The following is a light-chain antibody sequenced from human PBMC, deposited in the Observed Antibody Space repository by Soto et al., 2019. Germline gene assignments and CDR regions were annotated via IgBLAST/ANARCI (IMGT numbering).Light chain of an antibody. CDR3: KRYISRPVN. Sequence: EVGMTQGPPTLSESPREGATLSCRASQGIGDTLAWYQHKPGQTPRLLIYDTSTRATGVPARFSGSRSGTEFTLTINSLQSEKFAVYYCKRYISRPVNLGGGTQVDIK. V-gene: IGKV3-15*01. J-gene: IGKJ4*01. CDR2: DTS. CDR1: QGIGDT.